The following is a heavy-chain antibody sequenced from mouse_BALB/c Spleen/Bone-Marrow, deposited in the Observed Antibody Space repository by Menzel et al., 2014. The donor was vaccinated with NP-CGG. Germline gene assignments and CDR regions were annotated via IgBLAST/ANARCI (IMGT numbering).Heavy chain of an antibody. Sequence: EVKLMESGPGLVKPSQSLSLTCSVTGYSITSGYYWHWIRQFPGNRLEWMGYISYDGSNNYNPSLKNRVSITRDTSKNQFFLRLISVTAEDSATYYCSRERTEGAMDSWGQGTSVTVSS. J-gene: IGHJ4*01. CDR2: ISYDGSN. CDR3: SRERTEGAMDS. CDR1: GYSITSGYY. V-gene: IGHV3-6*02.